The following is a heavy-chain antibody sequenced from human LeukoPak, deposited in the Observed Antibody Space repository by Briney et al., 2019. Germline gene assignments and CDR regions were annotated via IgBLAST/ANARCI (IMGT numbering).Heavy chain of an antibody. J-gene: IGHJ5*02. Sequence: VASVKVSCKASGYTFTNYAFSWVRQAPGQGLEWMGWISTYNGDTNYAQKLQGRVTMTTDTSTTTAYMEVRSLRSDDTAVYYCARTCGSGSYLLDPWGQGTLITVSS. CDR3: ARTCGSGSYLLDP. D-gene: IGHD3-10*01. V-gene: IGHV1-18*01. CDR1: GYTFTNYA. CDR2: ISTYNGDT.